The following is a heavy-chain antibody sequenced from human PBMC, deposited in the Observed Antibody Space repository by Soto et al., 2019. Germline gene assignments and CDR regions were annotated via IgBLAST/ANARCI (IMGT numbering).Heavy chain of an antibody. CDR2: IYYSGST. Sequence: QVQLQESGPGLVKPSQTLSLTCTVSGGSISSGGYYWSWIRQHPGKGLEWIGYIYYSGSTYYNPALNSRVTIAVDTSKNQFSLKLSSVTAADTAVYYCARGEVAIRLWHFDYWGQGTLVTVSS. CDR3: ARGEVAIRLWHFDY. V-gene: IGHV4-31*03. CDR1: GGSISSGGYY. J-gene: IGHJ4*02. D-gene: IGHD5-12*01.